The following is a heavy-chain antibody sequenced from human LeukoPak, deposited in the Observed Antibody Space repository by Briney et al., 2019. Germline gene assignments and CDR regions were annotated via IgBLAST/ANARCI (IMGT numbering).Heavy chain of an antibody. Sequence: GGSLRLSCAASGFTFSSYWMSWVRQAPGKGLEWVANIKQDGSEKYYVDSVKGRFTISRDNAKNSLYLQMDSLRAEDTAVYYCARVRRYYGSGLGSGRSDYWGQGTLVTVSS. V-gene: IGHV3-7*01. CDR1: GFTFSSYW. CDR3: ARVRRYYGSGLGSGRSDY. CDR2: IKQDGSEK. D-gene: IGHD3-10*01. J-gene: IGHJ4*02.